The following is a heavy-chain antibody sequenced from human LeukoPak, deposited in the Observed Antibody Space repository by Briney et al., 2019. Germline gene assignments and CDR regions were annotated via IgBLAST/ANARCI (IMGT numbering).Heavy chain of an antibody. CDR3: ARSWHCSSNSCYSDWFDP. J-gene: IGHJ5*02. V-gene: IGHV1-69*01. Sequence: ASVKVSCKASGGTFSSYAISWVRQAPGQGLEWMGGIIPIFGTANYAQKFQGRVTITADESTSTAYMELSSLRSEDTAVYYCARSWHCSSNSCYSDWFDPWGQGTLVTVSS. CDR2: IIPIFGTA. CDR1: GGTFSSYA. D-gene: IGHD2-2*01.